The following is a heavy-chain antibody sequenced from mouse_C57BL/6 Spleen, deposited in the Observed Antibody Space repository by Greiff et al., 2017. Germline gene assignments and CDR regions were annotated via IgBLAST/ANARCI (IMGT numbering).Heavy chain of an antibody. CDR3: VSRYGNYYAMDY. Sequence: QVQLQQSGAELARPGASVKLSCKASGYTFTSYGISWVKQRTGQGLEWIGEIYPRSGNTYYNEKFKGKATLTADKSSSTAYMELRSLPPEDSAVXFCVSRYGNYYAMDYWGQGTSVTVSS. CDR1: GYTFTSYG. D-gene: IGHD2-10*02. CDR2: IYPRSGNT. V-gene: IGHV1-81*01. J-gene: IGHJ4*01.